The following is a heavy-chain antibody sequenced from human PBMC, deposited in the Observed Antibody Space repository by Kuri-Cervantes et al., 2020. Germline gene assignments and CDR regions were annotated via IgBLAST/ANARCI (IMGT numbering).Heavy chain of an antibody. V-gene: IGHV3-23*01. J-gene: IGHJ5*02. CDR2: ISGSGGST. D-gene: IGHD1-26*01. CDR1: GFTFSSYA. Sequence: GGSLRLSCAASGFTFSSYAMSCVRQPPGKGLEWVSGISGSGGSTYYADSVKGRFTISRDNSKNTLYLQMNSLRAEDTAVYYCARDSSKWELVADWFDPWGQGTLVTVSS. CDR3: ARDSSKWELVADWFDP.